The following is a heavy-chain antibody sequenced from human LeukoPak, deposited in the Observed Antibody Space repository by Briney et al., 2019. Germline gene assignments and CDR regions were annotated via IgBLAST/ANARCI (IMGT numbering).Heavy chain of an antibody. CDR1: GYTFTNYY. D-gene: IGHD3-22*01. CDR2: INPSGSGT. V-gene: IGHV1-46*01. J-gene: IGHJ4*02. Sequence: KPGASVKVSCKASGYTFTNYYMHWVRQAPGQGLEWVGIINPSGSGTSYAQNFQGRVTMTRDTSTSTAYMELSSLRSEDTAVYYCASDYYDSSGYYYGGQGTLVTVSS. CDR3: ASDYYDSSGYYY.